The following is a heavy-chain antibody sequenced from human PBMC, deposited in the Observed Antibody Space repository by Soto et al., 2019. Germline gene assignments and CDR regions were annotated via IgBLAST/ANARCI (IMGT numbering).Heavy chain of an antibody. V-gene: IGHV4-39*01. Sequence: PSGPLSLTCSVSGDSITTNGYYWGWIRQPPGKGLQWIGNVYSTGSTFSHPSLTSRVFISVDTSKNKFSLRLTSVTAADTAVYYCARSHYTYGLLIDYWGPGIMVTVSS. J-gene: IGHJ4*02. CDR1: GDSITTNGYY. D-gene: IGHD2-8*01. CDR3: ARSHYTYGLLIDY. CDR2: VYSTGST.